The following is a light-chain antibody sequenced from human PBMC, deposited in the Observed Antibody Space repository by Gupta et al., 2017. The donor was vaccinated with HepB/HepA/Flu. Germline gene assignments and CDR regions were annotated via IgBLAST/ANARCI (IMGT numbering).Light chain of an antibody. CDR3: RQHNSSPWT. J-gene: IGKJ1*01. V-gene: IGKV1-17*01. CDR1: QGIRHD. Sequence: DSQMTQAPSSLSASVADRVTITCRASQGIRHDLGWYQQKPGKAPKRLIYAASRVKSGVPSRFSGSGSGTDFTLTISSLQPEDFANYYCRQHNSSPWTFGQGTKVEIK. CDR2: AAS.